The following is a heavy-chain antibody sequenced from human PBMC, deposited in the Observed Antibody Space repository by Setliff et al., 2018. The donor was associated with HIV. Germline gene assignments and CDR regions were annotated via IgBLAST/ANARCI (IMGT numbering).Heavy chain of an antibody. D-gene: IGHD5-12*01. CDR3: ARQMPIPGIAITPVDY. J-gene: IGHJ4*02. CDR2: IIPIFGTA. CDR1: GGTFSSYA. V-gene: IGHV1-69*05. Sequence: SVKVSCKASGGTFSSYAISWVRQAPGQGLEWMGGIIPIFGTANYAQKFQGRVTITTDESTSTAYMELRSLRSEDTAVYYCARQMPIPGIAITPVDYWGQGALVTVSS.